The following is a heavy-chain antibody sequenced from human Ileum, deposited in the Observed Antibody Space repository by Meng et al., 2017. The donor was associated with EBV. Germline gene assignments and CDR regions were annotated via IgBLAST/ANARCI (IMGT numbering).Heavy chain of an antibody. CDR3: ARGKSGSYSLDY. CDR2: INPNTGGK. V-gene: IGHV1-2*06. J-gene: IGHJ4*02. CDR1: GYTFPGYY. Sequence: QGPLGLSGAGVVKPGAAVKLSCKASGYTFPGYYTPWVRPAPGQGLEWMGRINPNTGGKNHAQNFQGRVTMTRDTSITTAYMELSRLRSADTAMYYCARGKSGSYSLDYWGQGTLVTVSS. D-gene: IGHD3-10*01.